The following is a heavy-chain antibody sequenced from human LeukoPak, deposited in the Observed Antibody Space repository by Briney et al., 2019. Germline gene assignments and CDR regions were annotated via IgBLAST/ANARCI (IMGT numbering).Heavy chain of an antibody. CDR2: IYYSGST. J-gene: IGHJ5*02. CDR1: GGSISSSSYY. D-gene: IGHD3-22*01. CDR3: ARDRGYYDSSGYENWFDP. V-gene: IGHV4-39*07. Sequence: SETLSLTCTVSGGSISSSSYYWGWIRQPPGKGLEWIGSIYYSGSTYYNPSLKSRVTISVDTSKNQFSLKLSSVTAADTAVYYCARDRGYYDSSGYENWFDPWGQGTLVTVSS.